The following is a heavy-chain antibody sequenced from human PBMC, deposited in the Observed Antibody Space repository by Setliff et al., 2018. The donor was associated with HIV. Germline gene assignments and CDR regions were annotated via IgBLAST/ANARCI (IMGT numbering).Heavy chain of an antibody. V-gene: IGHV1-69*13. CDR3: ARVPVSNYYYYMDV. Sequence: GASVKVSCKTSGYIFSGYYLHWLRRAPGQGLEWMGEIIPMFATVNYSQNFQGRVTITADESTGAAYMELRSLRSADSAVYYCARVPVSNYYYYMDVWGKGTTVTVSS. CDR1: GYIFSGYY. J-gene: IGHJ6*03. CDR2: IIPMFATV.